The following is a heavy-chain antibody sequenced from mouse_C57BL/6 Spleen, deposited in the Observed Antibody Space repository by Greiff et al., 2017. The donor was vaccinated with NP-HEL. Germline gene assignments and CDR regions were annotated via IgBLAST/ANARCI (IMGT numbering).Heavy chain of an antibody. J-gene: IGHJ2*01. CDR3: ARDRGLTGTGAYFDY. CDR2: ISDGGSYT. D-gene: IGHD4-1*01. V-gene: IGHV5-4*01. Sequence: EVQRVESEGGLVKPGGSLKLSCAASGFTFSSYAMSWVRQTPEKRLEWVATISDGGSYTYYPDNVKGRFTISRDNAKNNLYLQMSHLKSEYTAMYYCARDRGLTGTGAYFDYWGQGTTLTDSS. CDR1: GFTFSSYA.